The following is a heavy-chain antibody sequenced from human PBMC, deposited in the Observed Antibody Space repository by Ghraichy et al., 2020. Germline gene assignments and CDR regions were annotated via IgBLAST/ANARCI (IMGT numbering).Heavy chain of an antibody. V-gene: IGHV3-21*01. D-gene: IGHD3-16*01. J-gene: IGHJ4*02. Sequence: GGSLRLSCAASGFTFNTYTMNWVRQAPGKGLEWVSSISSSSTYIHYADSVKGRFTISRDNAKNSLYLQVNSLRAEDTAVYFCARDVPLGSVMAPFDYWGQGTLVTVS. CDR2: ISSSSTYI. CDR1: GFTFNTYT. CDR3: ARDVPLGSVMAPFDY.